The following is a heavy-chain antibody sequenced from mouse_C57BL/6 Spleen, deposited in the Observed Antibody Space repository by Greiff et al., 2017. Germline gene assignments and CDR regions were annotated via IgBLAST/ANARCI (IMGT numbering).Heavy chain of an antibody. D-gene: IGHD4-1*01. Sequence: QVQLQQPGAELVMPGASVKLSCKASGYTFTSYWMHWVKQRPGQGLEWIGEIDPSDSYTNYNQKFKGKSTLTVDKSSSTAYMQISSLTSEDSAVYYCARRTGRENSYYAMDYWGQGTSVTVSS. CDR2: IDPSDSYT. J-gene: IGHJ4*01. CDR3: ARRTGRENSYYAMDY. V-gene: IGHV1-69*01. CDR1: GYTFTSYW.